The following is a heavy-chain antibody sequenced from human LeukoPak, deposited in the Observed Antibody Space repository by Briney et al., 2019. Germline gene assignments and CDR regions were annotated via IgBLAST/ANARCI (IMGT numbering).Heavy chain of an antibody. CDR1: GXSISSGDYC. CDR3: ARDSGDNYGPFDN. D-gene: IGHD5-18*01. Sequence: SETLSLTCTVSGXSISSGDYCWSWIRQHPGKGLEWIGFVYYSGSTYYNLSLKSRATISVDTSMNQFSLKLSSVTAADTAVYYCARDSGDNYGPFDNWGQGTLVTVSS. V-gene: IGHV4-31*03. J-gene: IGHJ4*02. CDR2: VYYSGST.